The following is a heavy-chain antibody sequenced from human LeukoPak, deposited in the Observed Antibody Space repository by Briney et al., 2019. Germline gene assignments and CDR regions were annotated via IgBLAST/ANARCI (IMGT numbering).Heavy chain of an antibody. V-gene: IGHV3-33*01. CDR1: GVTFSSFG. CDR3: ARDRYSSMWSVFEY. Sequence: PGGSLRLSCAASGVTFSSFGMHWVRQSPGKGLEWVAVIWYDGSTKVYADSVKGRFTISRDNSRNTLYLQVNSLRAEDTAVYYCARDRYSSMWSVFEYWGQGALVTVSS. D-gene: IGHD6-13*01. J-gene: IGHJ4*02. CDR2: IWYDGSTK.